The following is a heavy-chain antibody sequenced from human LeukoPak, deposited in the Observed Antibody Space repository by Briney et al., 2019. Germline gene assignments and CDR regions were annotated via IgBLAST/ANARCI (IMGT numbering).Heavy chain of an antibody. CDR3: ARDRVIRYFDWLSARPY. J-gene: IGHJ4*02. Sequence: GGSLRLSCAASGFTFSSYAMSWVRQAPGKGLEWVSAISGSGGSTYYADSVKGRFTISRDNSNNTLYLQMNSLRAEDTAVYYCARDRVIRYFDWLSARPYWGQGTLVTVSS. CDR1: GFTFSSYA. D-gene: IGHD3-9*01. CDR2: ISGSGGST. V-gene: IGHV3-23*01.